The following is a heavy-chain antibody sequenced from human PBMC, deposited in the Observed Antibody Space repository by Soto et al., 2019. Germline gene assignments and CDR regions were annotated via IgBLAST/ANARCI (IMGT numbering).Heavy chain of an antibody. V-gene: IGHV3-23*01. Sequence: GGSLRLSCAASGFTFSSYSMNWVRQAPGRGLEWVSAISGSGGTTYYADSVKGRFTISRDNSKNTLFLQMNSLRAEDAAIYYCAKSPKVISTPFDYWGQGSLVTVSS. D-gene: IGHD3-22*01. CDR3: AKSPKVISTPFDY. CDR1: GFTFSSYS. J-gene: IGHJ4*02. CDR2: ISGSGGTT.